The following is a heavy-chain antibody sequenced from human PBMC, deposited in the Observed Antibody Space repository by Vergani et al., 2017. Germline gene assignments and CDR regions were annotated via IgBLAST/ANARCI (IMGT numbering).Heavy chain of an antibody. CDR1: GFSFSSHA. J-gene: IGHJ6*03. D-gene: IGHD3-10*01. CDR3: AQAGSVNSGSLQYNFYIDV. Sequence: QVQLAESGGGRVQPGRSLRLSCAASGFSFSSHAIHWVRQAPGKGLEWVAVISNDGSKKYYADSVKGRFTISRDNSKNTLDLQMNSLRTQDTAVYYCAQAGSVNSGSLQYNFYIDVWGKGTPVTVS. V-gene: IGHV3-30*18. CDR2: ISNDGSKK.